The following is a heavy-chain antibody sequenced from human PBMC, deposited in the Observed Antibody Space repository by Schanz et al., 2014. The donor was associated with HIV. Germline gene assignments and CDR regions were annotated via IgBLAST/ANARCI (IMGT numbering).Heavy chain of an antibody. CDR3: ARDQGYCAGSTCYSWYYFDS. J-gene: IGHJ4*02. CDR2: IWYDGSNK. Sequence: QVQLVESGGGVVQPGRSLRLSCAASGFTFSSYGMHWVRQAPGKGLEWVAVIWYDGSNKYYADSVKGRFTISRDSSKNTLYLQMNGLRAEDTAVYYCARDQGYCAGSTCYSWYYFDSWGQGTPVTVSS. D-gene: IGHD2-21*02. V-gene: IGHV3-33*08. CDR1: GFTFSSYG.